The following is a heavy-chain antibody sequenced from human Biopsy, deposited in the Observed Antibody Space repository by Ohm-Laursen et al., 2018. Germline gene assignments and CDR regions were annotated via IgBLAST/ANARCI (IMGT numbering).Heavy chain of an antibody. D-gene: IGHD3-3*01. CDR1: GATFSNYA. V-gene: IGHV1-69*06. CDR2: INPMFGTA. CDR3: ARSFGVVINFEHNWFDP. J-gene: IGHJ5*02. Sequence: SVKVSCKASGATFSNYAINWLRQAPGQGLEWMGGINPMFGTAKYAQRFQGRVTITADKSTSTADMELSSLRSGDTAVYYCARSFGVVINFEHNWFDPWGQGTLVTVSS.